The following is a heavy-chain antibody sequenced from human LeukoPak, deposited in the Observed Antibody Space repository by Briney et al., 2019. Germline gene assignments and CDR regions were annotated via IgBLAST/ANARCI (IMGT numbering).Heavy chain of an antibody. CDR1: GGSISSYY. Sequence: PSETPSLTCTVSGGSISSYYWSWIRQPPGKGLEWIGYIYYSGSTSYNPSLKSRVTISVDTSKNQFSLKLSSVTAADTAVYYCARDSANWYFDLWGRGTLVTVSS. J-gene: IGHJ2*01. D-gene: IGHD3-10*01. CDR3: ARDSANWYFDL. CDR2: IYYSGST. V-gene: IGHV4-59*01.